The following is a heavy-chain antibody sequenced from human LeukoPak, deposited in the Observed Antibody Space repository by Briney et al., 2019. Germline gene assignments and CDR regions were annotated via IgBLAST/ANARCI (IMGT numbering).Heavy chain of an antibody. CDR1: GFTFSSYG. Sequence: GGSLRLSCAASGFTFSSYGMSWVRQAPGKGLEWVSAISGSGGSTYYADSVKGRFTISRDNSKNTLYLQMNSLRAEDTAVYYCVREYYDFWSGYPLDYWGQGTLVTVSS. CDR3: VREYYDFWSGYPLDY. D-gene: IGHD3-3*01. CDR2: ISGSGGST. V-gene: IGHV3-23*01. J-gene: IGHJ4*02.